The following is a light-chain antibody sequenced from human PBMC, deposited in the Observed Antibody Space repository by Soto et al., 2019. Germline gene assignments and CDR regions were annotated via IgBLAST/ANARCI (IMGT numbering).Light chain of an antibody. Sequence: VFPQSPGTLSWSPGEAATLSSRVAQSVTSNLAWYQKNPGQTTRLLVDATSARATGITASVSGSGSGTDFTLTISSLQPHDFATFYWQQYNSHSCGQGTKVDIK. CDR2: ATS. V-gene: IGKV3D-15*01. CDR3: QQYNSHS. J-gene: IGKJ1*01. CDR1: QSVTSN.